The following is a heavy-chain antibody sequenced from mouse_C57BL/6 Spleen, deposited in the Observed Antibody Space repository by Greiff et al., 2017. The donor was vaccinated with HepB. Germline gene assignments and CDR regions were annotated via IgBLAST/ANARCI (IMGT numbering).Heavy chain of an antibody. J-gene: IGHJ2*01. CDR3: ARDDYSNSFDY. D-gene: IGHD2-5*01. CDR2: ISDGGSYT. Sequence: DVKLVESGGGLVKPGGSLKLSCAASGFTFSSYAMSWVRQTPEKRLEWVATISDGGSYTYYPDNVKGRFTISRDNAKNNLYLQMSHLKSEDTAMYYCARDDYSNSFDYWGQGTTLTVSS. CDR1: GFTFSSYA. V-gene: IGHV5-4*01.